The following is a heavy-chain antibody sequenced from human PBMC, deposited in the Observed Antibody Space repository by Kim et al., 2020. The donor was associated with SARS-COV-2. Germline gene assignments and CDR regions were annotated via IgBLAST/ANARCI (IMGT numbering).Heavy chain of an antibody. D-gene: IGHD6-19*01. J-gene: IGHJ4*02. CDR3: ARDLAGYFDY. V-gene: IGHV4-59*01. CDR1: GGSISSYY. CDR2: IYYSGST. Sequence: SETLSLTCTVSGGSISSYYWSWIRQPPGKGLEWIGYIYYSGSTNYNPSLKSRVTISVDTSKNQFSLKLSSVTAADTAVYYCARDLAGYFDYWGQGTLVTVSS.